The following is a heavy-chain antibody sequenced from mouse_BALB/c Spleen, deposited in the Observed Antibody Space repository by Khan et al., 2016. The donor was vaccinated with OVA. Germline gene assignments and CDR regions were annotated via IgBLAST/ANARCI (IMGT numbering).Heavy chain of an antibody. D-gene: IGHD2-10*01. V-gene: IGHV9-3-1*01. Sequence: QIQLVQSGPEVKKPGETVKISCKASGHTFTKFGMNWVKQAPGKGLKWMGWINTYTGEPTYADDFNGRFAFSLETSASTAYLQINNLKNEDTATXVCARPPYFSYVLDNWGQGTSVTVSS. CDR2: INTYTGEP. CDR3: ARPPYFSYVLDN. CDR1: GHTFTKFG. J-gene: IGHJ4*01.